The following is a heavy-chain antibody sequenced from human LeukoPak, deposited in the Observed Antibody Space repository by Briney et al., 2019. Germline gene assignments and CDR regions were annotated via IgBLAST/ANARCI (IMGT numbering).Heavy chain of an antibody. Sequence: GGSLRLSCAASGFTFSTFAMVWVRQPPGKGLEWVSAISGSGGSTYYADSVKGRFTISRDNAKNSLFLHMNNVRAEDTAVYYCSRLSAMLRGPEAFYYFEYWGQGALVTVSS. CDR3: SRLSAMLRGPEAFYYFEY. D-gene: IGHD3-10*01. CDR2: ISGSGGST. CDR1: GFTFSTFA. V-gene: IGHV3-23*01. J-gene: IGHJ4*02.